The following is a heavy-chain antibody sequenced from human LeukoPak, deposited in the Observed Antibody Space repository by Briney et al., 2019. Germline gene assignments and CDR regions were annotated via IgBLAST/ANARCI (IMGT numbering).Heavy chain of an antibody. V-gene: IGHV4-34*01. D-gene: IGHD3-10*01. Sequence: SETLSLTCAVYGGSFSGYYWSWIRQPPGKGLEWIGEINHSGSTNYNPSLKSRVTISVDTSKNQFSLKLSSVTAADTAVYYCARASMVRGPFAYWGQGTLVTVSS. J-gene: IGHJ4*02. CDR3: ARASMVRGPFAY. CDR1: GGSFSGYY. CDR2: INHSGST.